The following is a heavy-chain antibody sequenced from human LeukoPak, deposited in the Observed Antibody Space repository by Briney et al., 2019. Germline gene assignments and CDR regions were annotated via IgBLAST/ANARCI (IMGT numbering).Heavy chain of an antibody. CDR2: IYSSGST. CDR3: ASQDILTGYCDY. V-gene: IGHV4-39*07. CDR1: GGSISSSSYY. D-gene: IGHD3-9*01. Sequence: PSETLSLTCTVSGGSISSSSYYWGWIRQPPGTGLEWIGSIYSSGSTSYNPSLKSRVTISVDTSKNQFSLKLSSVTAADTAVYYCASQDILTGYCDYWGQGTLVTVSS. J-gene: IGHJ4*02.